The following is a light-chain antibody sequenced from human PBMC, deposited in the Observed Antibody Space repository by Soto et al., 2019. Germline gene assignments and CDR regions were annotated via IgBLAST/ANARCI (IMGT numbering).Light chain of an antibody. J-gene: IGKJ4*01. Sequence: EIVLTQSPATLSLSPGERATLSCRASQSVSSYLAWYQQKPGQAPRLLVYDASNRATGIPARFSGSGSGADFTLTISSLEPEDFAVYHCQQRSIWPLTFGGGTKVEIK. CDR1: QSVSSY. CDR3: QQRSIWPLT. V-gene: IGKV3-11*01. CDR2: DAS.